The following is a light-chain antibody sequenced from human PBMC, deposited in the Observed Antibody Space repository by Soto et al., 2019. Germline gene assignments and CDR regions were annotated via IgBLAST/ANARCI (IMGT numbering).Light chain of an antibody. CDR2: GAS. J-gene: IGKJ1*01. Sequence: EIVMTQGPATLSVSPGERATLSCRASQSVSSNLAWYQQKPGQAPRLLIYGASTRATGIPARFSGSGSGTEFTLTISSLQSEDFAVYYCQQYNNWPPRTFGQGTKVDIK. V-gene: IGKV3-15*01. CDR1: QSVSSN. CDR3: QQYNNWPPRT.